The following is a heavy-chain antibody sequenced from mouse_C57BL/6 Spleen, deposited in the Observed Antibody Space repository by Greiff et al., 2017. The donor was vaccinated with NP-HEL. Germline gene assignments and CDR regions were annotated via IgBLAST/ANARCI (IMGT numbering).Heavy chain of an antibody. J-gene: IGHJ3*01. V-gene: IGHV2-2*01. CDR2: IWSGGST. CDR1: GFSLTSYG. D-gene: IGHD4-1*01. CDR3: ARSRTGTGFAY. Sequence: QVQLQQSGPGLVQPSQSLSITCTVSGFSLTSYGVHWVRQSPGKGLEWLGVIWSGGSTDYNAAFISRLSISKDNSKSQVFFKMNRLQADDTAIYYCARSRTGTGFAYWGQGTLVTVSA.